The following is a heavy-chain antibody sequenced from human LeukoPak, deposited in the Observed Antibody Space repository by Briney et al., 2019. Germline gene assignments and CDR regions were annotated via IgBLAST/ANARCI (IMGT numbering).Heavy chain of an antibody. CDR1: RYTFTGYY. D-gene: IGHD6-13*01. Sequence: ASVKVSCMPCRYTFTGYYIHWVPQAPGQGLEWMGWINPNSGGTNYAQKFQGRVTMTRDTSINTAYMELSRLRSDDTAVDYCARAVAAAGTGAEYLQHWGQGTLVTVSS. CDR2: INPNSGGT. J-gene: IGHJ1*01. CDR3: ARAVAAAGTGAEYLQH. V-gene: IGHV1-2*02.